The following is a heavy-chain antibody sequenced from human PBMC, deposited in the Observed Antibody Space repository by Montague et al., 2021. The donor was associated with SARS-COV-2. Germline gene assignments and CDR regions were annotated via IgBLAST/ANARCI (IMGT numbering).Heavy chain of an antibody. V-gene: IGHV4-39*07. Sequence: SETLSLTCTVSGGSISSSSYYWGWIRQPPGKGLEWIGSIYYSGSTYYXPSLKGRVTISVDTSKNQFSLKLSSVTAAATAVYYCARVGRQQLVRLSGMDVWGQGTTVTVSS. CDR3: ARVGRQQLVRLSGMDV. CDR2: IYYSGST. J-gene: IGHJ6*02. CDR1: GGSISSSSYY. D-gene: IGHD6-13*01.